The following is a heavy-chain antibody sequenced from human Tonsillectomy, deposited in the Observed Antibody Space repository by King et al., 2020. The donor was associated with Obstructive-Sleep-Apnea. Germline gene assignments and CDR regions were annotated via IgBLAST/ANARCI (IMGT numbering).Heavy chain of an antibody. CDR1: GGSISSFY. D-gene: IGHD3-9*01. CDR2: IYYSGST. Sequence: QLQESGPGLVKPSETLSLTCTVSGGSISSFYWSWIRQPPGKGLEWIGDIYYSGSTNYNPSLRSRVTISVDTSKNQFSLRLSSVTAAETAVYYCATSGVDVLTGYFNWFDPWGQGTLVTVSS. CDR3: ATSGVDVLTGYFNWFDP. V-gene: IGHV4-59*01. J-gene: IGHJ5*02.